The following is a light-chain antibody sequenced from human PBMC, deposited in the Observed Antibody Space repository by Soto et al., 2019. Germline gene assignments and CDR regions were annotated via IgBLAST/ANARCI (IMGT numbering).Light chain of an antibody. CDR1: QSVASS. Sequence: VRQQSPATLSASPGERVTLSCRASQSVASSVAWYQQKPGQAPRLILYGASTRATGFPARFSGSGSGTEFTLTISSLQSEDFAVYLCQQYHYWPITFGQGTLLEIK. V-gene: IGKV3-15*01. CDR2: GAS. CDR3: QQYHYWPIT. J-gene: IGKJ5*01.